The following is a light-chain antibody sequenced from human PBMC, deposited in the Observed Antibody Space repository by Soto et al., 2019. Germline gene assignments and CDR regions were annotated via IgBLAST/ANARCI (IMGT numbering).Light chain of an antibody. Sequence: DIQMTQSPSTLSASVGDRVTINFRASQSISIWLAWYQQKPGKAPKLLIYDASSLESGVPSRFSGSGSGTEFTLTISSLQPDDFATYYCQQYNSYSAWTCGQGTKGDIK. V-gene: IGKV1-5*01. CDR3: QQYNSYSAWT. CDR1: QSISIW. CDR2: DAS. J-gene: IGKJ1*01.